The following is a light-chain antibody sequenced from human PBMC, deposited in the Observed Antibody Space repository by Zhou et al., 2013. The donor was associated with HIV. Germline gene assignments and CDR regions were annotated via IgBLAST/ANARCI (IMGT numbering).Light chain of an antibody. CDR1: QTIVTY. V-gene: IGKV1-33*01. CDR3: QHYHNLPLT. CDR2: DAS. J-gene: IGKJ4*01. Sequence: DIQLTQSPSSLSASLGDRVSITCRASQTIVTYLNWYQLKPGKAPKLLIHDASDLETGVPPRFSGDVFRTQFTLTISGLQPEDFATYFCQHYHNLPLTFGGGTRVEF.